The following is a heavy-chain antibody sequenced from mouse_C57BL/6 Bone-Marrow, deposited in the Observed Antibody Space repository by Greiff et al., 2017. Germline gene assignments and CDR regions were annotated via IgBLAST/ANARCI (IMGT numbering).Heavy chain of an antibody. CDR3: ALLRRYKDY. J-gene: IGHJ4*01. Sequence: VQLQQSGPELVKPGASVKISCKASGYTFTDYYINWVKQRPGQGLEWIGWIFPGSGSTYYNEKFKGKAPFTVDQSSSTAYMLLSSLTSADSAVYFYALLRRYKDYWGQVTSVAVSS. D-gene: IGHD1-1*01. CDR2: IFPGSGST. CDR1: GYTFTDYY. V-gene: IGHV1-75*01.